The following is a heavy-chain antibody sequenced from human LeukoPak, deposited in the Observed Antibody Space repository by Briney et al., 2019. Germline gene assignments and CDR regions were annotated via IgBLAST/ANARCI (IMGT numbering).Heavy chain of an antibody. CDR3: AKDRHHYDTSGYYYNYYYYGMDV. CDR1: GLTFNHYA. Sequence: PGRSLRLSCAASGLTFNHYAMHWVRQAPGAGLEWVAVVSYDGSHKYYSDSVKGRFTISRDNSKNTLYLEMNSLRAEDTAVYYCAKDRHHYDTSGYYYNYYYYGMDVWGQGTTVTVSS. D-gene: IGHD3-22*01. CDR2: VSYDGSHK. J-gene: IGHJ6*02. V-gene: IGHV3-30*18.